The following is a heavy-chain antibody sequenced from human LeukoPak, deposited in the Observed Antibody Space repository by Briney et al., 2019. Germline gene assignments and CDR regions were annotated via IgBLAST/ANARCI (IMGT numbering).Heavy chain of an antibody. CDR3: ARVSIAVAVHFEY. D-gene: IGHD6-19*01. J-gene: IGHJ4*02. V-gene: IGHV3-74*01. CDR2: INSDGSST. CDR1: GFTFSSYW. Sequence: GGSLRLSCAASGFTFSSYWMHWVRQAPGKGLVWVSRINSDGSSTSYADSVRGRFTISRDNGKKTLYLQMSGLRAEDTGVYCAARVSIAVAVHFEYWGQGTLVPVPS.